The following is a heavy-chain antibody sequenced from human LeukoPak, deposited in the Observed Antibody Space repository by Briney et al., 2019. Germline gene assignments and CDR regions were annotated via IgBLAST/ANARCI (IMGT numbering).Heavy chain of an antibody. CDR3: CGREMATIGFFYESPKYYFDY. J-gene: IGHJ4*02. D-gene: IGHD5-24*01. CDR1: GYTLTELS. CDR2: FDPEDGET. Sequence: GASVKVSCKVSGYTLTELSMHWVRQAPGKGLEWMGGFDPEDGETIYAQKFQGRVTMTEDTSTDTAYMELSSLRSEDTAVYYCCGREMATIGFFYESPKYYFDYWGQGTLVTVSS. V-gene: IGHV1-24*01.